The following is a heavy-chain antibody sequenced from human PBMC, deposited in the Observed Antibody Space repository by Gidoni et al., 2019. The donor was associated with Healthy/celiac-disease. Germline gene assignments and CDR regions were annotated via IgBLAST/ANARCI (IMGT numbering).Heavy chain of an antibody. CDR3: AKDRGPSVTTVDY. V-gene: IGHV3-9*01. D-gene: IGHD4-4*01. Sequence: EVQLVESGGGLVQPGRSLRLSCAASGFTFDEYAMHWVRQAPGKGLEWVSGISWKSGSVGYADSVKGRFTISRDNAKNSLYLQMISLRAEDTALYYCAKDRGPSVTTVDYWGQGTLVTVSS. J-gene: IGHJ4*02. CDR1: GFTFDEYA. CDR2: ISWKSGSV.